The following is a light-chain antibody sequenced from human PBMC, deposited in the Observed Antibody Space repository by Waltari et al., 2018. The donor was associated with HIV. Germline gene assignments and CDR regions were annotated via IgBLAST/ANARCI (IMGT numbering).Light chain of an antibody. CDR2: DAS. Sequence: EIVMPQSPATLSVSPGESATLSCRASQGVDSDFAWYKQKPGQAPRLLIYDASSRAAGVPARFSGSGSGTDFTLAISSLQSGDFAVYYCQQYNNWPYTFGQGTKLEIK. V-gene: IGKV3-15*01. CDR3: QQYNNWPYT. J-gene: IGKJ2*01. CDR1: QGVDSD.